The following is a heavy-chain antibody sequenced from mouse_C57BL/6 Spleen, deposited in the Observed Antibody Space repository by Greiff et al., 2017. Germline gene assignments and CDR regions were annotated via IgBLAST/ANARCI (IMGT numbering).Heavy chain of an antibody. V-gene: IGHV14-2*01. Sequence: EVQLQQSGAELVTPGASVKLSCTASGFNIKDYYMHWVKQRTEQGLEWIGRIDPEDGEPTYAPKFQGKATITADTSSNTAYLQLSSLTSEDTAVYYCASLDGYLSFAYWGQGTLVTVSA. CDR3: ASLDGYLSFAY. CDR1: GFNIKDYY. J-gene: IGHJ3*01. D-gene: IGHD2-3*01. CDR2: IDPEDGEP.